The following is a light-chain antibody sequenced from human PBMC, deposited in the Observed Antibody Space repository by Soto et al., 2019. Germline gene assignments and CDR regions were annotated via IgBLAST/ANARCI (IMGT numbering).Light chain of an antibody. CDR2: EVD. CDR3: CSYAGSNNV. Sequence: QSVLTQPPSAFGAPGQSVTISCTGTSSDVGGYNYVSWYQQHPGKAPKLMIYEVDKRPSGVPDRFSGSKSGNTASLTVSGLQAEDEADYYCCSYAGSNNVFGTGTKVTVL. V-gene: IGLV2-8*01. CDR1: SSDVGGYNY. J-gene: IGLJ1*01.